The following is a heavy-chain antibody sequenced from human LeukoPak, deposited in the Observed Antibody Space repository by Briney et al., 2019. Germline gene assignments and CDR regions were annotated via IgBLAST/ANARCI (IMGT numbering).Heavy chain of an antibody. D-gene: IGHD6-13*01. V-gene: IGHV4-59*04. CDR3: ARLTAAGTVDY. CDR2: IYYSGST. J-gene: IGHJ4*02. Sequence: PSETLSLTCTVSGGSFSTYYWSWIRQPPGKGLEWIGYIYYSGSTYYNPSLKSRVAMSVDTSKNQFSLRLSSVTAADTAVYYCARLTAAGTVDYWGQGTLVTVSS. CDR1: GGSFSTYY.